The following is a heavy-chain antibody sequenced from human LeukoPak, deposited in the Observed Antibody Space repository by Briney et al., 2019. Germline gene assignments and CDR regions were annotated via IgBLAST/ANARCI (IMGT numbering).Heavy chain of an antibody. V-gene: IGHV3-30*03. CDR1: GFTFSSYG. Sequence: GRSLRLSCAASGFTFSSYGMHWVRQAPGKGLEWVAVISYDGSNKYYADSVKGRFTISRDNSKNTLYLQMNSLRAEDTAVYYCVXPXAFDIWGQGTMVTVSS. CDR3: VXPXAFDI. J-gene: IGHJ3*02. CDR2: ISYDGSNK.